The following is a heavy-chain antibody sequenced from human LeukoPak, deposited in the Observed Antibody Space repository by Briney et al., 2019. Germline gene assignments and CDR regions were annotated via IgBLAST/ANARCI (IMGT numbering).Heavy chain of an antibody. Sequence: PGGSLRLSCAASGFTFSNYGMHWVRQAPGKGLEWVAFIRYDGSNKYYADSVKGRFTISRDNSKNTLYLQMNSLRAEDTAVYYCAKVVYYGSGSYYRHYYYMDVWGKGTTVTISS. CDR1: GFTFSNYG. CDR3: AKVVYYGSGSYYRHYYYMDV. CDR2: IRYDGSNK. J-gene: IGHJ6*03. V-gene: IGHV3-30*02. D-gene: IGHD3-10*01.